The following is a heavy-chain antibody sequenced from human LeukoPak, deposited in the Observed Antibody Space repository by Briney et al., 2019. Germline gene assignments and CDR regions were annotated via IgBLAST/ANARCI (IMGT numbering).Heavy chain of an antibody. Sequence: GGSLRLSCAASGFTFDDYGMSWVRQAPGKGLEWVSGITWNGGSTGYADSVKGRFTISRDNAKNSLYLQMNSLRDEDTALYYCARATSSSGYYYYYIGVWGKGTTVTVSS. CDR1: GFTFDDYG. D-gene: IGHD6-6*01. J-gene: IGHJ6*03. V-gene: IGHV3-20*04. CDR2: ITWNGGST. CDR3: ARATSSSGYYYYYIGV.